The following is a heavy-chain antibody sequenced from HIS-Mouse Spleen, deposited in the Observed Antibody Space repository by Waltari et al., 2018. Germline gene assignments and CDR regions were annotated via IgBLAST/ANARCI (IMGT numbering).Heavy chain of an antibody. Sequence: EVQLVESGGCLVKPGGCLRLSCAASGFTSSNAWMSGASQAPGKGLEWVGRIKSKTDGGTTDYAAPVKGRFTISRDDSKNTLYLQMNSLKTEDTAVYYCTTDVCERGWMNAFDIWGQGTMVTVSS. V-gene: IGHV3-15*01. CDR3: TTDVCERGWMNAFDI. J-gene: IGHJ3*02. CDR1: GFTSSNAW. D-gene: IGHD5-12*01. CDR2: IKSKTDGGTT.